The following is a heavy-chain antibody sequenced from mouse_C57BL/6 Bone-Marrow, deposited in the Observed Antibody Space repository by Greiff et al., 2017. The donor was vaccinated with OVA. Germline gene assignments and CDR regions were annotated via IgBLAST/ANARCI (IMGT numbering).Heavy chain of an antibody. Sequence: EVQLVESGGGLVKPGGSLKLSCAASGFTFSSYAMSWVRQTPEKRLEWVATISDGGSYTYYPDNVKGRFTISRDNAKNNLYLQMSHLKSEDTAMYYCARDGFITTVVATGDYAMDYWGQGTSVTVSS. J-gene: IGHJ4*01. V-gene: IGHV5-4*01. CDR3: ARDGFITTVVATGDYAMDY. D-gene: IGHD1-1*01. CDR1: GFTFSSYA. CDR2: ISDGGSYT.